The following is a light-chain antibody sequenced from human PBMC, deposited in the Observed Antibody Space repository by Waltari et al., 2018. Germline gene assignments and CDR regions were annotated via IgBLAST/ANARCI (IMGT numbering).Light chain of an antibody. Sequence: DIVMTQSPASLAVSLGERATINCKSSKSVLYSSNNKNYLAWHQQKPGQPPKLLLYWASTRESGVPDRFSGSGSGTDFTLTISTLQAEDVAIYYCQQYYSTPYTFGQGTKLEIK. J-gene: IGKJ2*01. CDR3: QQYYSTPYT. CDR1: KSVLYSSNNKNY. V-gene: IGKV4-1*01. CDR2: WAS.